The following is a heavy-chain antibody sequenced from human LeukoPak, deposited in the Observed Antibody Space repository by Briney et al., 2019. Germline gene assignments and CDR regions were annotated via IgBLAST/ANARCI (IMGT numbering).Heavy chain of an antibody. CDR3: ARDFPRDNDAFDI. Sequence: GGSLRLSCAAPGFAFSSYSVNWVRQAPGKGLEWVSSISSSSYLYYADSVKGRFTISRDNAKNSLYLQMNSLRAEDTAFYYCARDFPRDNDAFDIWGQGTMVTVSS. CDR2: ISSSSYL. CDR1: GFAFSSYS. V-gene: IGHV3-21*01. J-gene: IGHJ3*02.